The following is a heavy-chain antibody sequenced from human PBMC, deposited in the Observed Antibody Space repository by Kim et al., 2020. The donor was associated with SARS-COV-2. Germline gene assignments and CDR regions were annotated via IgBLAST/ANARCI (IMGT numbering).Heavy chain of an antibody. CDR1: GGSFSGYY. Sequence: SETLSLTCAVYGGSFSGYYWSWIRQPPGKGLEWIGEINHSGSTNYNPSLKSRVTISVDTSKNQFSLKLSSVTAADTAVYYCARLATTPGYYYYYMDVWG. CDR2: INHSGST. CDR3: ARLATTPGYYYYYMDV. V-gene: IGHV4-34*01. J-gene: IGHJ6*03. D-gene: IGHD1-1*01.